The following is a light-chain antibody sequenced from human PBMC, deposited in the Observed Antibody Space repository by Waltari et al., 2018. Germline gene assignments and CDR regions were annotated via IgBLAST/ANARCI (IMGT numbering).Light chain of an antibody. CDR1: KSVGSSS. V-gene: IGKV3-20*01. Sequence: EIVLTQSPGTASLSPGERVTLSCRASKSVGSSSLAWYQQKPGQAPRLVIYRASRRANCIPDRVRGRGSGTDFSLTIRRREPEDFAVYYCQQHGTLPATFGQGTKVEIK. CDR2: RAS. CDR3: QQHGTLPAT. J-gene: IGKJ1*01.